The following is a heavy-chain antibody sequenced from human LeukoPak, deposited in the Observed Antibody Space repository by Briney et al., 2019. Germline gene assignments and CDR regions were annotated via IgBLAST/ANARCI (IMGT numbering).Heavy chain of an antibody. D-gene: IGHD5-24*01. V-gene: IGHV1-18*01. CDR1: GYTFTSYG. Sequence: ASVKVSCKASGYTFTSYGITWVRQAPGQGLEWMGWFSVYNGNTNYAQKLQGRVTMTTDTSTSTAYMELRSLRSDDTAVYYCARWRDGYNFYDPWGQGTLVTVSS. CDR2: FSVYNGNT. J-gene: IGHJ5*02. CDR3: ARWRDGYNFYDP.